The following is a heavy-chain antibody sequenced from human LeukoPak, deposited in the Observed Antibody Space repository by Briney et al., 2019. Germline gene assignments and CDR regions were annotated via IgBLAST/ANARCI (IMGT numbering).Heavy chain of an antibody. J-gene: IGHJ4*02. Sequence: GGSLRLSCAASGFTFSSYWMHWVRQAPGKGLVWVSRINSDGSSTSYADSVKGRFTISRDNAKNTLYLQMNSLRVEDTAVYYCARDCGGGAPCFDSWGQGTLVTVSS. D-gene: IGHD3-16*01. CDR1: GFTFSSYW. CDR2: INSDGSST. CDR3: ARDCGGGAPCFDS. V-gene: IGHV3-74*01.